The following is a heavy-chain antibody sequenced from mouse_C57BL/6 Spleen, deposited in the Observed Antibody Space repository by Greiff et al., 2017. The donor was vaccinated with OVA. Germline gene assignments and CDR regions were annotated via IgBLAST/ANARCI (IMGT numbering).Heavy chain of an antibody. V-gene: IGHV2-2*01. CDR3: ARRGDYEGNYYAMDY. CDR1: GFSLTSYG. D-gene: IGHD2-4*01. CDR2: IWSGGST. Sequence: VKLQRSGPGLVQPSQSLSITCTVSGFSLTSYGVHWVRQSPGKGLEWLGVIWSGGSTDYNAAFISRLSISKDNSKSQVFFKMNSLQADDTAIYYCARRGDYEGNYYAMDYWGQGTSVTVSS. J-gene: IGHJ4*01.